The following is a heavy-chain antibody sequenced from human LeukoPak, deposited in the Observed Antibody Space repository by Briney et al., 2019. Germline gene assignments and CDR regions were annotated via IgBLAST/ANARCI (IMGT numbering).Heavy chain of an antibody. V-gene: IGHV3-43D*04. J-gene: IGHJ4*02. CDR1: GFTFDDYD. CDR2: ISWDGGST. D-gene: IGHD2-2*01. CDR3: AKDYCSSTSCYFDY. Sequence: PGGSLRLSCAASGFTFDDYDMHWVRQAPGKGLEWVSLISWDGGSTYYADSVKGRFTISRDNSKNSLYLQMNSLRAEDTALYYCAKDYCSSTSCYFDYWGQGTWSPSPQ.